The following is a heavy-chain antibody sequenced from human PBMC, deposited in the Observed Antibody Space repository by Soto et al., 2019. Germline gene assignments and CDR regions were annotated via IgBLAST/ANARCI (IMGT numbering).Heavy chain of an antibody. Sequence: QVQLVQSGVEVKKPGASVKVSCKASGYTFTDYAISWVRQAPGRGLEWMGWVNTYNGNPNYAQIFQGRVTMTTDTSTDTAYMELRSLKSDDSSVYYCARDSQYSSSCQGFDSWGQGTLVTVSS. CDR2: VNTYNGNP. D-gene: IGHD6-13*01. J-gene: IGHJ4*02. V-gene: IGHV1-18*01. CDR1: GYTFTDYA. CDR3: ARDSQYSSSCQGFDS.